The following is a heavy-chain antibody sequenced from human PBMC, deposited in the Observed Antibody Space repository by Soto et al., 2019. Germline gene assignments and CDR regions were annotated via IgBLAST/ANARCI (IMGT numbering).Heavy chain of an antibody. CDR1: GYSFTNYW. CDR2: IDPSDSYT. Sequence: PGESLKISCKGSGYSFTNYWISWVRQMPGKGLEWMGRIDPSDSYTNYSPSFQGHVTISADKSISTAYLQWSSLKASDTAMYYCARQLRYFGVPTDWGQGTLVTVSS. D-gene: IGHD3-9*01. CDR3: ARQLRYFGVPTD. J-gene: IGHJ4*02. V-gene: IGHV5-10-1*01.